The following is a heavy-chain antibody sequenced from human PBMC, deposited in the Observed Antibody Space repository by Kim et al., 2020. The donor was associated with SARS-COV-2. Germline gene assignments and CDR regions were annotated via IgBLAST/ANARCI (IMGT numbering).Heavy chain of an antibody. CDR3: ARDDFRGTDGMDV. D-gene: IGHD2-8*02. Sequence: SVKVSCKASGGTFSSYAISWVRQAPGQGLEWMGGIIPIFGTANYAQKFQGRVTITADESTSTAYMELSSLRSEDTAVYYCARDDFRGTDGMDVWGQGTTVTVSS. CDR1: GGTFSSYA. V-gene: IGHV1-69*13. J-gene: IGHJ6*02. CDR2: IIPIFGTA.